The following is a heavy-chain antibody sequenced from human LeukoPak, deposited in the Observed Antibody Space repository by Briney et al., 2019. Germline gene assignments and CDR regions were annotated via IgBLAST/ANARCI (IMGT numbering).Heavy chain of an antibody. Sequence: SETLSLTCAVYGGSFSGYYWSWIRQPPGKGLEWIGEINRSGSTNYNPSLKSRVTISVDTSKNQFSLKLSSVTAADTAVYYCARDGYYSSSRGGFDYWGQGTLVTVSS. D-gene: IGHD6-6*01. V-gene: IGHV4-34*01. CDR1: GGSFSGYY. CDR3: ARDGYYSSSRGGFDY. CDR2: INRSGST. J-gene: IGHJ4*02.